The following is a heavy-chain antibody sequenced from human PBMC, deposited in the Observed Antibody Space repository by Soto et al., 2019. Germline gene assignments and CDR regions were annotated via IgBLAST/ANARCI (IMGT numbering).Heavy chain of an antibody. CDR1: GFTFSTYS. CDR3: ARDATSDYDFWRNYYLFAY. CDR2: SSSSSTTI. V-gene: IGHV3-48*02. Sequence: GGSLRLSCAASGFTFSTYSMNWVRQAPGKGLEWVSYSSSSSTTIYYADSVKGRFTISRDNAKNSLYLQMNSLRDEDTAVYYCARDATSDYDFWRNYYLFAYCGQGTLVTVSS. J-gene: IGHJ4*02. D-gene: IGHD3-3*01.